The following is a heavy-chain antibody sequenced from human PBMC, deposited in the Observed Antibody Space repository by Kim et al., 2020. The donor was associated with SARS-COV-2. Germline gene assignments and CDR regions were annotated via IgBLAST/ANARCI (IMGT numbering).Heavy chain of an antibody. CDR3: TRIPATTLAFWDAFDI. J-gene: IGHJ3*02. V-gene: IGHV3-73*01. D-gene: IGHD3-3*02. CDR1: GLSFSGSP. CDR2: IRSKANSYAT. Sequence: GGSLRLSCAASGLSFSGSPLHWVRQASGKGLEWVGRIRSKANSYATGYAASVKGRFTISRDDSKNTAYLEMSGLKTEDTAIYYCTRIPATTLAFWDAFDIWGQGTMVTVSS.